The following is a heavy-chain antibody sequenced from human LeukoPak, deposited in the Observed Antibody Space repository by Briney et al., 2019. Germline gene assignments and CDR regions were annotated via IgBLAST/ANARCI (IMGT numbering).Heavy chain of an antibody. CDR3: ASRSRYNWNYNYYYGMDV. CDR1: GGTFSSYA. Sequence: VASVKVSCKASGGTFSSYAISWVRQAPGQGLEWMGGIIPIFGTANYAQKFQGRVTITADESTSTAYMELSSLRSEDTAGYYCASRSRYNWNYNYYYGMDVWGQGTTVTVSS. CDR2: IIPIFGTA. V-gene: IGHV1-69*01. J-gene: IGHJ6*02. D-gene: IGHD1-20*01.